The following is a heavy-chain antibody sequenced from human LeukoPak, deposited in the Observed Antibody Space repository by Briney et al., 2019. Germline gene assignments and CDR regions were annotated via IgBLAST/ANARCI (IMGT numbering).Heavy chain of an antibody. V-gene: IGHV4-59*01. J-gene: IGHJ4*02. CDR3: AGSRGGGLSLEGY. CDR2: SHYSGTT. CDR1: GDSISSYY. Sequence: PSETLSLTCSVSGDSISSYYWTWIRQPPGKGLEWIGYSHYSGTTNYNPSLKSRVTISVDTSKNQISLKLRSLTAADTAVYYCAGSRGGGLSLEGYWGQGSLVAVSS. D-gene: IGHD3-16*02.